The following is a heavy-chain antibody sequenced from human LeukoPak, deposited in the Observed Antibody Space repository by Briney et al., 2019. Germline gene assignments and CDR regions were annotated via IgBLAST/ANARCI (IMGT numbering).Heavy chain of an antibody. D-gene: IGHD5-24*01. Sequence: GASLKISCKGSGYSFPNYCIGCLRQMPGKGLVWMGSIFGYNYETTYSPSFQGQVTISADKSMTTAYLQWSSLTASDTAVYYCARSPGDSYSDGVDDFWGQGRKVVVRS. CDR2: IFGYNYET. V-gene: IGHV5-51*01. J-gene: IGHJ3*01. CDR3: ARSPGDSYSDGVDDF. CDR1: GYSFPNYC.